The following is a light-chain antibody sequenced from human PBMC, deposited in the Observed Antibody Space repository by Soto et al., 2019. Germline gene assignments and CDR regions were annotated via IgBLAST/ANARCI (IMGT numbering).Light chain of an antibody. CDR3: CSYARSSTYV. Sequence: QSVLTQSASVSGSPGQSITISCTGTSSDVGNYNLVSWYQQHPGKAPKFMIYEGSKRPSGVSNRFSGSTSGNTASLTISGLQAEDEAHYYCCSYARSSTYVFGTGTKVTVL. J-gene: IGLJ1*01. CDR2: EGS. CDR1: SSDVGNYNL. V-gene: IGLV2-23*01.